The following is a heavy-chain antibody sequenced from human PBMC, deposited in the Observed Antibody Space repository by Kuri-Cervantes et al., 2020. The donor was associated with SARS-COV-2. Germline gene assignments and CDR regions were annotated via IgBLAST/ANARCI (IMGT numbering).Heavy chain of an antibody. D-gene: IGHD5-18*01. CDR3: ATTDTAMVPEFDY. CDR2: FDPEDGET. Sequence: ASVKVSCKVSGYTLTELSMHWVRQAPGKGLEWMGGFDPEDGETIYAQKFQGRVTMTEDTSTDTPYMELSSLRSEDTAVYYCATTDTAMVPEFDYWGQGTLVTVSS. V-gene: IGHV1-24*01. J-gene: IGHJ4*02. CDR1: GYTLTELS.